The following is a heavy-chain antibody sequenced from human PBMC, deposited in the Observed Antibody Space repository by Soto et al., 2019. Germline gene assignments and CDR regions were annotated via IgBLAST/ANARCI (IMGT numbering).Heavy chain of an antibody. CDR1: GYTLTSYD. V-gene: IGHV1-8*01. J-gene: IGHJ5*02. D-gene: IGHD2-15*01. CDR3: ARGCKGALWFDP. Sequence: GASVKVSCKASGYTLTSYDINWVRQATGQGLEWMGWMNPNSGNTGYAQKFQGRVTMTRNTSISTAYMELSSLRSEDTAVYYCARGCKGALWFDPWGQGTLVTVSS. CDR2: MNPNSGNT.